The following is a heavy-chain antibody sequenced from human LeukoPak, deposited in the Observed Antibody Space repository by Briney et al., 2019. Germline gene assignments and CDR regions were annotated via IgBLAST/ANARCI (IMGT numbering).Heavy chain of an antibody. J-gene: IGHJ6*03. CDR1: GFTFSSYA. Sequence: GGSLRLSCAASGFTFSSYAMHWVRQAPGKGLEWVAVISYDGSNKYYADSVKGRFTISRDNSNNTLYLQMNSLRAEDTAVYYCARDPTIAASDNYYYYMDVWGKGTTVTVSS. CDR3: ARDPTIAASDNYYYYMDV. CDR2: ISYDGSNK. D-gene: IGHD6-13*01. V-gene: IGHV3-30*04.